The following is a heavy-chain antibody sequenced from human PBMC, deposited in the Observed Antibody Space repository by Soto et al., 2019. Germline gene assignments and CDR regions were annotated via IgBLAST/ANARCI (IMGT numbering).Heavy chain of an antibody. V-gene: IGHV3-64D*06. D-gene: IGHD3-3*01. CDR3: VKKEAYYDFLSGYYNADYYYGMDV. CDR2: ISSNGGST. J-gene: IGHJ6*02. Sequence: GGSLSLSCSASGFTFSSYAMHWVRQAPGKGLEYVSAISSNGGSTYYADSVKGRFTISRDNSKNTLYLQMSSLRAEDTAVYYCVKKEAYYDFLSGYYNADYYYGMDVWGQGTTVTVSS. CDR1: GFTFSSYA.